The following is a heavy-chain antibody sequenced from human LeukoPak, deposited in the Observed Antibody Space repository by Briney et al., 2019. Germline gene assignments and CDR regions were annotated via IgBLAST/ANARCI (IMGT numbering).Heavy chain of an antibody. J-gene: IGHJ4*02. V-gene: IGHV3-48*03. CDR3: ARDRGYSYEIYFDY. D-gene: IGHD5-18*01. CDR1: GFTLSSYE. CDR2: ISSSGSTI. Sequence: GGSLRLSCAASGFTLSSYEMNWVRQAPGKGLEWVSYISSSGSTIYYADSVKGRFTISRDNAKNSLYLQMNSLRAEDTAVYYCARDRGYSYEIYFDYWGQGTLVTVSS.